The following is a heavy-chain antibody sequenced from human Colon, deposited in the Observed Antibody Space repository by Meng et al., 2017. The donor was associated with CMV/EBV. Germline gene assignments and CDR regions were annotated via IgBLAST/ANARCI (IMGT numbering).Heavy chain of an antibody. CDR3: ARDSNLSGLAY. CDR2: VYISGNT. V-gene: IGHV4-4*07. CDR1: GSSITRYY. D-gene: IGHD3-10*01. J-gene: IGHJ4*02. Sequence: QVRLLWSGPGLVKPSATPPLTCPVSGSSITRYYWSWTRQPAGKGLEWIGRVYISGNTNYNPSLKSRVTMSIDTSKNQLSLNIRSVTAADTAVYYCARDSNLSGLAYWGQGTLVTVSS.